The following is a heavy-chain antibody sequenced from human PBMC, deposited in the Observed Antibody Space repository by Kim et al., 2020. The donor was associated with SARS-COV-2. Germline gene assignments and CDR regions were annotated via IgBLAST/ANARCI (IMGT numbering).Heavy chain of an antibody. D-gene: IGHD3-10*01. CDR1: GFTFNSYA. V-gene: IGHV3-23*01. CDR3: AQSGNHEAAAYNYYGMDV. J-gene: IGHJ6*02. CDR2: ISGSGGRT. Sequence: GGSLRLSCAASGFTFNSYAMSWVRQAPGKGLEWVSEISGSGGRTYYANSVKGRFTISRDDSKNTLFLQMNSLRSEDTALYYCAQSGNHEAAAYNYYGMDVWGQGTTVTVSS.